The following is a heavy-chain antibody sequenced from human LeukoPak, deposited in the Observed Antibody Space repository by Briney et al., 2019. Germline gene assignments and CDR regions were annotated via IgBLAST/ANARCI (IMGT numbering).Heavy chain of an antibody. Sequence: GASVKVSCKASGYTFTGYYMHWVRQAPGQGLEWMGWINPNSGGTNYAQKFQGRVTMTRDTSISTAYMELSRLRSDDTAVYYCAREWVTIPPWRLPDRGANWFDPWGQGTLVTVSS. CDR2: INPNSGGT. J-gene: IGHJ5*02. CDR3: AREWVTIPPWRLPDRGANWFDP. V-gene: IGHV1-2*02. D-gene: IGHD3-9*01. CDR1: GYTFTGYY.